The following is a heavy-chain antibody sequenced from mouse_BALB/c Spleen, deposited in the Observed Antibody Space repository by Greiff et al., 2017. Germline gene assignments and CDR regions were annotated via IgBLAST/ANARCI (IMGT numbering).Heavy chain of an antibody. V-gene: IGHV5-17*02. J-gene: IGHJ2*01. CDR3: ARSGSYYGNYLDY. CDR2: ISSGSSTI. D-gene: IGHD2-10*01. CDR1: GFTFSSFG. Sequence: EVKLMESGGGLVQPGGSRKLSCAASGFTFSSFGMHWVRQAPEKGLEWVAYISSGSSTIYYADTVKGRFTISRDNPKNTLFLQMTSLRSEDTAMYYCARSGSYYGNYLDYWGQGTTLTVSS.